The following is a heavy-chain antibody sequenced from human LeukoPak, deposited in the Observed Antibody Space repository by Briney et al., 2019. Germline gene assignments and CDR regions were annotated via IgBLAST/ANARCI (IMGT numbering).Heavy chain of an antibody. CDR1: GFTFTSYS. D-gene: IGHD3-10*01. CDR3: ARDRVRGRVDY. CDR2: ISSSSGII. Sequence: GGSLRLSCAASGFTFTSYSMNWVRQAPGKGLEWVSYISSSSGIIYYADSVKGRFTISRDNAKNPLYLQMNSLRAEDTAVYYCARDRVRGRVDYWGQGTLVTVSS. V-gene: IGHV3-48*04. J-gene: IGHJ4*02.